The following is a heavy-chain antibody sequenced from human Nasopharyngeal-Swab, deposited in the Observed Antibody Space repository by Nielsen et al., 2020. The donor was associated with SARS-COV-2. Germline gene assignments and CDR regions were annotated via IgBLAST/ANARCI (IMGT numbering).Heavy chain of an antibody. V-gene: IGHV3-33*07. CDR2: IWNDGSNE. CDR3: ARDTENSLWY. J-gene: IGHJ4*02. CDR1: GFTFSSYG. Sequence: GESLKISCVASGFTFSSYGMYWVRQAPGKGLEFVAVIWNDGSNEYYADSVKGRFTISRDNSKNTLYLQMNSLRAEDTALYYCARDTENSLWYWGQGTLVTVSS. D-gene: IGHD4-23*01.